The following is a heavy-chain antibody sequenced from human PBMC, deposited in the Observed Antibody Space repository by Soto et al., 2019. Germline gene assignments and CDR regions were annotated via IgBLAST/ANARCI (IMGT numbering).Heavy chain of an antibody. CDR1: GGIFTNNA. D-gene: IGHD5-18*01. V-gene: IGHV1-69*01. CDR3: ATGGHNDGYNFYHGMDV. Sequence: QVQVVQSGAEVKKPGSSVKVSCKVSGGIFTNNAISWVRQAPGQGLERLGGVIPAFDTAYYAQIFRGRLRTTADGATTTAYMELSGLTSADTAVYFCATGGHNDGYNFYHGMDVWGQGTTVTVS. J-gene: IGHJ6*02. CDR2: VIPAFDTA.